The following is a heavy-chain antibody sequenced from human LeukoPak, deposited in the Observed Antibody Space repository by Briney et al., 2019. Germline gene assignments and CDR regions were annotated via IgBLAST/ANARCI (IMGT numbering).Heavy chain of an antibody. D-gene: IGHD3/OR15-3a*01. J-gene: IGHJ1*01. CDR3: ARGKKYTGLDF. V-gene: IGHV1-18*01. CDR2: ISVNSGAT. CDR1: GYSFTTYD. Sequence: VASVKVSCKTSGYSFTTYDINWVRQAPGQGLEWLGWISVNSGATKSAQNIQGRVSLTTDTSTNTAYLDLRSLRSDDTAVYYCARGKKYTGLDFWGLGTLVTVSS.